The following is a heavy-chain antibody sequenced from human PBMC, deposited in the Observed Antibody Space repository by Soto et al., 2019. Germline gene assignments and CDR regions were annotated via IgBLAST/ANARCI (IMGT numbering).Heavy chain of an antibody. CDR1: GGSMNSRAHY. CDR2: IYYSGDT. J-gene: IGHJ5*02. CDR3: ARGDHYSSSWPS. D-gene: IGHD6-13*01. V-gene: IGHV4-39*01. Sequence: QLHLQESGPGLVKPWETLSLTCAVSGGSMNSRAHYWGWIRQPPEKGLEWIGGIYYSGDTYSKSSLKSRVTISIDTSTNQFSLKLRSVTAADTAVYYCARGDHYSSSWPSWGQGTLVTVSP.